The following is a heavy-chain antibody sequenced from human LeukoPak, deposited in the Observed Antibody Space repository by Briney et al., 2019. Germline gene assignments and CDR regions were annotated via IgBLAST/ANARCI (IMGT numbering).Heavy chain of an antibody. V-gene: IGHV1-18*01. CDR1: GYSFPSYG. D-gene: IGHD3-10*01. Sequence: ASVKVSCKASGYSFPSYGISWVRQAPGQGPEWMGWISPYNDNTNYAQKLQGRATLTTDTSTSTAYMELRSLRSDDTVVYYCARHFYGSGTYYHFDYWGQGTLVTVSS. J-gene: IGHJ4*02. CDR2: ISPYNDNT. CDR3: ARHFYGSGTYYHFDY.